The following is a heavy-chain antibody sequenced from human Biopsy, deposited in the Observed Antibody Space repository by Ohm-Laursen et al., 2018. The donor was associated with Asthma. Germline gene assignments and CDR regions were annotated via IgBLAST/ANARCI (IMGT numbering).Heavy chain of an antibody. CDR1: GYNLISFA. D-gene: IGHD3-9*01. Sequence: ASVKVSCKVSGYNLISFAIHWVRQAPGQRLEWMGWVNTGNGDTKYSQKFQGSVTITRDTSASTAYMELRSLRSEDTATYYCARTYYDFLTGQVKDVFGVWGQGTMVTVSS. V-gene: IGHV1-3*04. J-gene: IGHJ3*01. CDR3: ARTYYDFLTGQVKDVFGV. CDR2: VNTGNGDT.